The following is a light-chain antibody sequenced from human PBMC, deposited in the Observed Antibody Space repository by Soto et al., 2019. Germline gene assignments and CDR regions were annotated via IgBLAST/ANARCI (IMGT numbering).Light chain of an antibody. CDR3: SSYRTGSTYV. CDR2: EVS. Sequence: QSALTQPASVSGSPGQSITISCTGTISDVGDYNYVSWYQQHPGKAPKLVLYEVSNRPAGVSNRFSRSKSGLTASLTISGLQAEDEADYYCSSYRTGSTYVFGSGTKLTVL. V-gene: IGLV2-14*01. CDR1: ISDVGDYNY. J-gene: IGLJ1*01.